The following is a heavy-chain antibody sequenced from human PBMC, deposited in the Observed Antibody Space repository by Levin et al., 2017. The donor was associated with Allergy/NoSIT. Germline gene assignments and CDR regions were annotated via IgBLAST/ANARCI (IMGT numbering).Heavy chain of an antibody. V-gene: IGHV3-21*01. CDR1: GFTFSSYN. CDR3: ARGDTTILTTFFDY. J-gene: IGHJ4*02. CDR2: INNGGTYT. Sequence: GGSLRLSCTASGFTFSSYNMNWVRQAPGKGLEWVSSINNGGTYTYYADSVKGRFTISRDNAKNSLYLQMNTLRAEDTAVYYCARGDTTILTTFFDYWGQGTLVTVSS. D-gene: IGHD1-1*01.